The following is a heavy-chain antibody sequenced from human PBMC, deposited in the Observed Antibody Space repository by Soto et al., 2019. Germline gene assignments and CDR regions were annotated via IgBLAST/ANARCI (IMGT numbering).Heavy chain of an antibody. D-gene: IGHD2-2*01. CDR1: GYTFTSYV. CDR2: ISAYNGNT. V-gene: IGHV1-18*01. Sequence: ASVKVSCKASGYTFTSYVISRVRQAPGQGLECMGWISAYNGNTNYAQKLQGRVTMTTDTSTDTGYMELSSLRSEDTAVYYCATTLRGAVVFTFDYWGQGTLVTVSS. CDR3: ATTLRGAVVFTFDY. J-gene: IGHJ4*02.